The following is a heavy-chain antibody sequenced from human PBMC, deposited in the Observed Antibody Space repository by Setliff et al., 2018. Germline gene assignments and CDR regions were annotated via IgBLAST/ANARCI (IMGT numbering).Heavy chain of an antibody. Sequence: GASVKVSCKVSGYTLTELSRHWVRQAPGRGLEWMGGFDPEDGETIYAQKFQGRVTMTRNTSISTAYMELSSLRSEDTAVYYCARRVGSVGIQLPDYWGQGTLVTVSS. D-gene: IGHD5-18*01. V-gene: IGHV1-24*01. CDR2: FDPEDGET. J-gene: IGHJ4*02. CDR1: GYTLTELS. CDR3: ARRVGSVGIQLPDY.